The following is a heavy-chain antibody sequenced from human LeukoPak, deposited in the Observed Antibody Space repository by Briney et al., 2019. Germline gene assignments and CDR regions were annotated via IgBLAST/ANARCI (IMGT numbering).Heavy chain of an antibody. CDR3: ARESDVGNDFDC. CDR1: GYTSTSHY. Sequence: VASVTVSCKASGYTSTSHYIHLVRQAPGQGLEWMGIINPSNGDTNYAQRFQGRVTMTRDTSTSTVYMELRSLDSEDTAVYYCARESDVGNDFDCWGQGTLVTVSS. D-gene: IGHD1-1*01. CDR2: INPSNGDT. J-gene: IGHJ4*02. V-gene: IGHV1-46*01.